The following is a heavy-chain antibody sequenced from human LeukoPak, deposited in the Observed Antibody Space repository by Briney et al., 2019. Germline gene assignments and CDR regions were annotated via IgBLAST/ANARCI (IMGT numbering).Heavy chain of an antibody. D-gene: IGHD5-12*01. J-gene: IGHJ3*02. Sequence: TSETLSLTCAVYGGSFSGYYWSWIRQPPGKGLEWIGEINHSGSTNYNPSLKSRVTISVDTSKNQFSLKLSSVTAADTAVYYCVRQGYDPQEDPNAFDIWGQGTMVTVSS. CDR2: INHSGST. CDR3: VRQGYDPQEDPNAFDI. CDR1: GGSFSGYY. V-gene: IGHV4-34*01.